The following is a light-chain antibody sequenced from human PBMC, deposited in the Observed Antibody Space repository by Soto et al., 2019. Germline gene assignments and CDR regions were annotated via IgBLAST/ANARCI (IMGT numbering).Light chain of an antibody. CDR2: VGPGGIVG. CDR1: SDYSFYK. Sequence: QPVLTQPPSASASLGASATLTCTLSSDYSFYKVDWYQQRPGKGPRFVMRVGPGGIVGSKGDGIPDRFSVLGSGLNRYLTIKNIQEEDEGDYHCGADHGSGSNFVYVFGSGTKVTVL. J-gene: IGLJ1*01. V-gene: IGLV9-49*01. CDR3: GADHGSGSNFVYV.